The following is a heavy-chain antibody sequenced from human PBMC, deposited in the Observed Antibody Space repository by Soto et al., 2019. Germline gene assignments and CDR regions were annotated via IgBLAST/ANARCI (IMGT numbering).Heavy chain of an antibody. D-gene: IGHD2-15*01. J-gene: IGHJ4*02. CDR2: IYYSGST. Sequence: SETLSLTCTVSGGSIGSYYWSWIRQPPGKGLEWIGYIYYSGSTNYNPSLKSRVTISVDTSKNQFSLKLSSVTAADTAVYYCARAGTATLSDYWGQGTLVTVSS. CDR1: GGSIGSYY. CDR3: ARAGTATLSDY. V-gene: IGHV4-59*01.